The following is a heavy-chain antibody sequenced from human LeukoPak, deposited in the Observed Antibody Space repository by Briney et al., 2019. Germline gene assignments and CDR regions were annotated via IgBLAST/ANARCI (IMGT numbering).Heavy chain of an antibody. CDR2: IKTDGSST. J-gene: IGHJ1*01. V-gene: IGHV3-74*01. D-gene: IGHD6-13*01. CDR3: ARDFMYSISCTGC. Sequence: GGSLRLSCAASGFTFSSYWMHWVRHAPGKGLVWVSRIKTDGSSTSYADSVKGRFTISRDNAKNTMYLQMNSLRVEDTAVYYCARDFMYSISCTGCWGQGTLVTVSS. CDR1: GFTFSSYW.